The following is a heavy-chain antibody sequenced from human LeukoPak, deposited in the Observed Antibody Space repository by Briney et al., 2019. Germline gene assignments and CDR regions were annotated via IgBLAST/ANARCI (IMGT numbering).Heavy chain of an antibody. CDR3: AKGQPGGTQLPSWAPYYFDY. CDR2: ISYDGSNK. Sequence: GGSLRLSCAASGFXFSSSGIHWVRQAPGKGLQRVAVISYDGSNKYYTNPVKGRFTISRDNSKNTVYLQMNSLRAEDTAVYYCAKGQPGGTQLPSWAPYYFDYWGQGTLVTVSS. CDR1: GFXFSSSG. V-gene: IGHV3-30*18. D-gene: IGHD5-18*01. J-gene: IGHJ4*02.